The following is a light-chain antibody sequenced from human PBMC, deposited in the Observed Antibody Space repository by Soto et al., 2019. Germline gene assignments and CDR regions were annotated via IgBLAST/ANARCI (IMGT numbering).Light chain of an antibody. CDR1: QNVGGS. J-gene: IGKJ2*01. V-gene: IGKV3-15*01. Sequence: VMTQSPATLSVFPGERATLSCRASQNVGGSVAWYQQKPGQAPRLLIYRASTRATGIPARFSGSGSGTEFTLTISSLQSEDFAIYYCQQSRTFAQGTKLEIK. CDR2: RAS. CDR3: QQSRT.